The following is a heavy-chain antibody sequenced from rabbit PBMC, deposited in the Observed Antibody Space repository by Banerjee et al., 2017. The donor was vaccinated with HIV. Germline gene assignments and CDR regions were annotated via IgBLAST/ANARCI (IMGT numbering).Heavy chain of an antibody. J-gene: IGHJ3*01. V-gene: IGHV1S45*01. CDR3: ARGYPDSTAYEL. CDR2: IYNGDVST. D-gene: IGHD4-2*01. Sequence: QEQLEESGGDLVKPEGSLTLTCKASGFDFSRNYWICCVRQAPGKRPEWIACIYNGDVSTYYASWVNGRFTPSKTSSTTVTLQMTSLTAADTATYFCARGYPDSTAYELWGQGTLVTVS. CDR1: GFDFSRNYW.